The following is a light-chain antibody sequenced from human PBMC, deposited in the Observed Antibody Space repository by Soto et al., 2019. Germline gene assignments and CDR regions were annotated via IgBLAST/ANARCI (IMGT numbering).Light chain of an antibody. CDR1: QRVSSSF. J-gene: IGKJ2*01. Sequence: PGERATLSCRASQRVSSSFLAWYQQKPGQAPRLLIYGASSRATGIPDRFSGSGSGTDFTLTVSRLEPEDFAVYYCQQYGSSPYTFGQGTKLEIK. CDR2: GAS. CDR3: QQYGSSPYT. V-gene: IGKV3-20*01.